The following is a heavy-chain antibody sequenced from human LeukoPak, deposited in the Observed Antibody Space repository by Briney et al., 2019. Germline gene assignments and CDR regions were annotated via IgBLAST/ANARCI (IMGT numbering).Heavy chain of an antibody. J-gene: IGHJ5*02. CDR1: GFTFSSYG. D-gene: IGHD6-13*01. V-gene: IGHV3-33*01. Sequence: GGSLRLSCAASGFTFSSYGMEWVRQAPGKGLEWVAVIWYDGSNKYYTDSVKGRFTISRDNSKNTLYLQMNSLRAEDTAVYYCARSGSSWYGWFDPWGQGTLVTVSS. CDR3: ARSGSSWYGWFDP. CDR2: IWYDGSNK.